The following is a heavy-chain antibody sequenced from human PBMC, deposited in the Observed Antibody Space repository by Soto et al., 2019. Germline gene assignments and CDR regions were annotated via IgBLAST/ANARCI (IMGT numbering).Heavy chain of an antibody. Sequence: QVQLQESGPGLVKVSETLSLTCTVSGGSINSYYWSWIRQPPGKGLEWVADIDYSGRTNYNPSLKSRLTISVDTSKNQLSLKVRYVTAADTAVYYSAREIRLVGVTGWFDPWGQGTLVTVSS. CDR1: GGSINSYY. D-gene: IGHD1-26*01. J-gene: IGHJ5*02. CDR3: AREIRLVGVTGWFDP. V-gene: IGHV4-59*01. CDR2: IDYSGRT.